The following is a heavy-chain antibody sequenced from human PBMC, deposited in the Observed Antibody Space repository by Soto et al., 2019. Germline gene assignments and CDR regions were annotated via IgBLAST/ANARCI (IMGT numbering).Heavy chain of an antibody. V-gene: IGHV3-48*03. CDR3: AKSIAPRSRVGLPAAVDYGCDV. Sequence: GGSLRLSCAASGFTFSNYEMNWVRKATGKGLELLSYISYSGNTIYYAASVKGRFTTSRDHAKNSLYLQMDSLRAEYTAVYYCAKSIAPRSRVGLPAAVDYGCDVWGQGTMVTVSS. CDR1: GFTFSNYE. J-gene: IGHJ3*01. CDR2: ISYSGNTI. D-gene: IGHD2-2*01.